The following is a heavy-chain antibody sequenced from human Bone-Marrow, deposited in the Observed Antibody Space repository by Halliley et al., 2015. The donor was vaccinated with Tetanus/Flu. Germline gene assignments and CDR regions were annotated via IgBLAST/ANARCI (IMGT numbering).Heavy chain of an antibody. CDR2: INGDGSST. V-gene: IGHV3-74*01. D-gene: IGHD2-21*02. CDR3: VTAFY. J-gene: IGHJ4*02. CDR1: GFTFSGFW. Sequence: CAASGFTFSGFWMHWVRQAPGQGLVWVSRINGDGSSTAYADSVKGRLTISRDNAKNTLYLQMNSLRVEDTAVYYCVTAFYWGQGTLVTVSS.